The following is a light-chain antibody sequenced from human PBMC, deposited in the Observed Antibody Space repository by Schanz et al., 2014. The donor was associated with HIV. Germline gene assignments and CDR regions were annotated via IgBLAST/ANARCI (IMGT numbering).Light chain of an antibody. J-gene: IGKJ2*01. Sequence: DIQMTQSLSTLSACVEDRVTISCRASQSISNWLAWYQQKPGKAPKLLIYKASSLASGVPSRFSGSESGTEFTLTISSLQPDDFATYYCLQYNDDVYTFGQGTKLEIK. CDR2: KAS. V-gene: IGKV1-5*03. CDR3: LQYNDDVYT. CDR1: QSISNW.